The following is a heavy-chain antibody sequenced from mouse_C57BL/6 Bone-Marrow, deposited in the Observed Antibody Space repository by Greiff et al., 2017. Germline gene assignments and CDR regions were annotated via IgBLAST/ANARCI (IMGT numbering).Heavy chain of an antibody. V-gene: IGHV1-7*01. Sequence: QVQLQQSGAELAKPGASVKLSCKASGYTFTSYWMHWVKQRPGQGLEWIGYINPSSGYTKYNQKFKGKATLTADKSSSTAYMQLSSLTYEDSAVYYCARNVYWYFDVWGTGTTVTVSS. CDR1: GYTFTSYW. J-gene: IGHJ1*03. CDR3: ARNVYWYFDV. CDR2: INPSSGYT.